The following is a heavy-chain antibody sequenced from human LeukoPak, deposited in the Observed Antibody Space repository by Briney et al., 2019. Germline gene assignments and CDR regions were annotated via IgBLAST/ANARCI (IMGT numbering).Heavy chain of an antibody. CDR3: AKGTGGWIAAADPYYYYMDV. CDR1: GYTFTSYY. V-gene: IGHV1-46*01. CDR2: INPSGGST. Sequence: ASVKVSCKASGYTFTSYYMHWVRQAPGQGLEWMGIINPSGGSTSYAQKFQGRVTMTRDMSTSTVYMELSSLRSEDTAVYYCAKGTGGWIAAADPYYYYMDVWGKGTTVTISS. D-gene: IGHD6-13*01. J-gene: IGHJ6*03.